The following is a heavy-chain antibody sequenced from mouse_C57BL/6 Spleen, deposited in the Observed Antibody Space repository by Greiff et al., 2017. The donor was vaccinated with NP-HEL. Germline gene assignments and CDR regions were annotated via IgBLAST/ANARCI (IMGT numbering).Heavy chain of an antibody. CDR2: ISSGSSTI. CDR3: AREGLHFDY. J-gene: IGHJ2*01. V-gene: IGHV5-17*01. CDR1: GFTFSDYG. Sequence: EVQVVESGGGLVKPGGSLKLSCAASGFTFSDYGMHWVRQAPEKGLEWVAYISSGSSTIYYADTVKGRFTISRDNAKNTLFLQMTSLRSEDTAMYYCAREGLHFDYWGQGTTLTVSS.